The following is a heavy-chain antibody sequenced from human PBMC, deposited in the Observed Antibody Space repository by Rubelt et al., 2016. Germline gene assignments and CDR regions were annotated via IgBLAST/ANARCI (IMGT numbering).Heavy chain of an antibody. J-gene: IGHJ4*02. CDR2: INAGNGNT. D-gene: IGHD5-12*01. Sequence: QVQLVQSGAEVKKPGASVKVSCKASGYTFTSYAMHWVRQAPGQCLEWMGWINAGNGNTKYSQKFHGRVTITRDTSASTAYMELSSLRSEDTAVYYCARDNIVATYLFGYWGQGTLVTVSS. V-gene: IGHV1-3*01. CDR1: GYTFTSYA. CDR3: ARDNIVATYLFGY.